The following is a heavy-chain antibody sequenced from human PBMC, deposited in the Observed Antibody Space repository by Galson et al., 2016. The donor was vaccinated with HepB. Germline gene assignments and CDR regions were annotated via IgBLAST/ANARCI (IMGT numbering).Heavy chain of an antibody. V-gene: IGHV1-24*01. J-gene: IGHJ4*02. D-gene: IGHD3-3*01. CDR3: STGYDAPRGLI. Sequence: SVKVSCKVSGDRLSELSTHWVRQAPGRGLEWMGGLDREDGERIYAQKFQGRVTMIEDTSTDTAYMELSGLTSEDTAVYYCSTGYDAPRGLIWGQGPLVTVSS. CDR1: GDRLSELS. CDR2: LDREDGER.